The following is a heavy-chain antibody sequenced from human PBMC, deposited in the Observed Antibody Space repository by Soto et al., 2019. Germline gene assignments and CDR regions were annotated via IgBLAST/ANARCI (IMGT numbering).Heavy chain of an antibody. J-gene: IGHJ6*02. D-gene: IGHD3-3*01. CDR3: ASSPEYYDFWSGYYTRPPNYYGMDV. V-gene: IGHV4-39*01. CDR2: IYYSGST. CDR1: GGSISSSSYY. Sequence: PSETLSLTCTFSGGSISSSSYYLGWIRQPPGKGLEWIGSIYYSGSTYYNPSLKSRVTISVDTSKNQFSLKLSSVTAADTAVYYCASSPEYYDFWSGYYTRPPNYYGMDVWGQGTTVTVSS.